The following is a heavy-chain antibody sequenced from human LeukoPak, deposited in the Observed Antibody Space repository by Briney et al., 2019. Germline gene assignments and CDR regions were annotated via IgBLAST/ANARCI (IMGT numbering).Heavy chain of an antibody. Sequence: PGGSLRLSCAASGFTFSTYAMHWVRQAPGKGLEWVTFISYDGSKRDYADSVKGRFTISRDNSKNTLYLQMNSLRAEDTAVYYCVRPSDYYYYYFYMDVWGIGTTVTVSS. CDR1: GFTFSTYA. J-gene: IGHJ6*03. D-gene: IGHD3-16*01. CDR2: ISYDGSKR. CDR3: VRPSDYYYYYFYMDV. V-gene: IGHV3-30*04.